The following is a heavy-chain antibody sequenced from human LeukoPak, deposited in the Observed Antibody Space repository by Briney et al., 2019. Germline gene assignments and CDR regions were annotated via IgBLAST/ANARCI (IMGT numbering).Heavy chain of an antibody. D-gene: IGHD3-10*01. J-gene: IGHJ4*02. Sequence: GGSLRLSCAASGFTFSNAWMSWVRQAPGRGLEWVGRIKSKTDGGTTDYDAPVKGRFTISRDDSKNTLYLQMNSLKTEDTAVYYCTTQELLWFGELSGWGQGTLVTVSS. CDR1: GFTFSNAW. V-gene: IGHV3-15*01. CDR2: IKSKTDGGTT. CDR3: TTQELLWFGELSG.